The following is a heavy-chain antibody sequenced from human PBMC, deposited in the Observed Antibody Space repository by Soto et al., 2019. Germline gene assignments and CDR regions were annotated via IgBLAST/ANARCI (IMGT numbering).Heavy chain of an antibody. D-gene: IGHD3-3*01. CDR2: IYYSGST. CDR3: ARVHYDFWRGYREPDAFDI. J-gene: IGHJ3*02. CDR1: GGSISSGGYY. V-gene: IGHV4-31*03. Sequence: SETLSLTCTVSGGSISSGGYYWSWIRQHPGKGLEWIGYIYYSGSTYYNPSLKSRVTISVDTSKNQFSLKLSSVTAADTAVYYCARVHYDFWRGYREPDAFDIWGQGTMVTVSS.